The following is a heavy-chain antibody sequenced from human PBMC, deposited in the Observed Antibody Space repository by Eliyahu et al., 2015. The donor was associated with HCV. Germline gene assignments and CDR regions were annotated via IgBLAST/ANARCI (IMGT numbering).Heavy chain of an antibody. J-gene: IGHJ4*02. CDR2: IYYSGSS. CDR1: GGSISSSSYY. Sequence: QLQLQESGPGLVKPSETLPLTCTVSGGSISSSSYYWGWIRQPPGKGLEWIGTIYYSGSSYYNPSLKSRVTISVDTSKNQFSLKLSSVTAADTAVYYCARGGIAVGGEDYWGQGTLVTVSS. V-gene: IGHV4-39*07. D-gene: IGHD6-19*01. CDR3: ARGGIAVGGEDY.